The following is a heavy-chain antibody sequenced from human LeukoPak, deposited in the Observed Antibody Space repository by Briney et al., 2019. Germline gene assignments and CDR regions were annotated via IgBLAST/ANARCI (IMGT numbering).Heavy chain of an antibody. D-gene: IGHD3-3*01. J-gene: IGHJ4*02. V-gene: IGHV1-8*01. CDR1: GFTFTSYD. Sequence: GASVKVSCKASGFTFTSYDINWVRQASGQGLEWMGWMNPNNGNTGYAQKFQGKVTMTRDTTISTAYMELRGLRSEDTAVYYCARVSPRITIFGVVSGRPFFDYWGQGTLVTVSS. CDR3: ARVSPRITIFGVVSGRPFFDY. CDR2: MNPNNGNT.